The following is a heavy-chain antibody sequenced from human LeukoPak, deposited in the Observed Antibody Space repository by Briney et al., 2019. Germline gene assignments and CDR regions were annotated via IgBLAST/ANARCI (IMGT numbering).Heavy chain of an antibody. CDR2: IDPSDSYT. V-gene: IGHV5-10-1*01. Sequence: GESLRISCKGSGYNFRSYWINWVRQMPGKGLEWMGTIDPSDSYTDYSPSFQGHVTITADKSINTAYLQWSSLRASDTAIYYCAGSKAVDFWGQGTLVTVSS. CDR1: GYNFRSYW. CDR3: AGSKAVDF. J-gene: IGHJ4*02.